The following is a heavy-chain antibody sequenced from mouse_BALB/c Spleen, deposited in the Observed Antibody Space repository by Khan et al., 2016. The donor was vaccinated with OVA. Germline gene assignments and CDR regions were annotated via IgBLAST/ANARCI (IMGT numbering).Heavy chain of an antibody. CDR3: ARGGITTGYFDY. CDR1: GYTFTGYW. D-gene: IGHD1-1*01. CDR2: IYPGDGNT. Sequence: QIQLVQSGTELARPGASVNLSCKASGYTFTGYWMQWVKQRPGQGLEWIGAIYPGDGNTRYTQKFKGKATLTADKSSSTAYMQLSSLASEDSAVYYCARGGITTGYFDYWGQGTTLTVSS. V-gene: IGHV1-87*01. J-gene: IGHJ2*01.